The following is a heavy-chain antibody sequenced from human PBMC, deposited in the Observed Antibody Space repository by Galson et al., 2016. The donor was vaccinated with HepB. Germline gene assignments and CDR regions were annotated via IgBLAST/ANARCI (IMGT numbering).Heavy chain of an antibody. J-gene: IGHJ4*02. D-gene: IGHD1-14*01. CDR1: GDSISIRGYY. CDR3: ARRTLQPSFDY. CDR2: IYYSGNT. V-gene: IGHV4-39*02. Sequence: SETLSLTCTVSGDSISIRGYYWAWIRQPPGKGLEWIGSIYYSGNTYNNPSLKTRASMSVDTSKNHFSLELSSVTAADTAVYYCARRTLQPSFDYWGQGTPVSVSS.